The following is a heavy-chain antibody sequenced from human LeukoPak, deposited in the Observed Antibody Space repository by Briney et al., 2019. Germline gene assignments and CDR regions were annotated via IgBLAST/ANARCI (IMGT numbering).Heavy chain of an antibody. CDR1: GYTFTNYG. D-gene: IGHD5-18*01. CDR3: ARGGLQLLAPLDY. V-gene: IGHV1-46*01. J-gene: IGHJ4*02. CDR2: INPSAGST. Sequence: ASVKVSCKASGYTFTNYGVSWVRQAPGQGLEWMGIINPSAGSTSYAQKFQGRVTMTRGTSTSTVYMELSSLRSEDTAVYYCARGGLQLLAPLDYWGQGTLVTVSS.